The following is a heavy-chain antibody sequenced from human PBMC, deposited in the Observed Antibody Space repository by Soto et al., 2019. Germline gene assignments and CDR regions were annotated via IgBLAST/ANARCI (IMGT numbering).Heavy chain of an antibody. Sequence: ASVKVSCKASGYTFTGYGISWVRQAPGQGLEWMGWISAYNGNTNYAQKLQGRVTMTTDTSTSTAYMELRSLRSDDTAVYYCARTREICSGGSCYSVSWFDPWGQGTLVTVSS. CDR2: ISAYNGNT. J-gene: IGHJ5*02. CDR1: GYTFTGYG. D-gene: IGHD2-15*01. V-gene: IGHV1-18*01. CDR3: ARTREICSGGSCYSVSWFDP.